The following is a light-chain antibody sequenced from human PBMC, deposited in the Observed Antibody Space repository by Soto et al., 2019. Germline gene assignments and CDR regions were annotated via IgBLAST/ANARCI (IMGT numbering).Light chain of an antibody. Sequence: AIQLTQSPSSLSASVGDIVTITCRASQDIRSALAWYQQKPGKPPKLLIYDASSLESGFPSRFSGSGSGTDFTLTISSLQPDDVATFYCQQCNSYPLSFGGGTQVEIK. J-gene: IGKJ4*01. CDR1: QDIRSA. V-gene: IGKV1-13*02. CDR3: QQCNSYPLS. CDR2: DAS.